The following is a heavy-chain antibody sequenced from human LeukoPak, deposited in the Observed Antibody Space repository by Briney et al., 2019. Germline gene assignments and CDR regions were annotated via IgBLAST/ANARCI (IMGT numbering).Heavy chain of an antibody. CDR3: AKRRGLELLYYYYMDV. V-gene: IGHV3-23*01. D-gene: IGHD1-7*01. CDR2: ISGSGGST. Sequence: GGSLRLSCAASGFTFSSYGMSWVRQAPGKGLEWVSAISGSGGSTYYADSVKGRFAISRDNSKNTLYLQMNSLRAEDTAVYYCAKRRGLELLYYYYMDVWGKGTTVTVSS. CDR1: GFTFSSYG. J-gene: IGHJ6*03.